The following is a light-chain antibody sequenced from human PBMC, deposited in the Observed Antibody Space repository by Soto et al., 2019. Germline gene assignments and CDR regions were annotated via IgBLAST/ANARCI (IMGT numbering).Light chain of an antibody. Sequence: DIVLTQSPGTLSLSPGEIATLYCRASQSVSSNHLAWYQQTPGQAPRVVVYGASTRATGIPARFSGSGSGTGFTLTISGLQSEDFAVYYCQTYDSWPLFGQGTRLEIK. J-gene: IGKJ5*01. CDR3: QTYDSWPL. CDR2: GAS. V-gene: IGKV3-15*01. CDR1: QSVSSN.